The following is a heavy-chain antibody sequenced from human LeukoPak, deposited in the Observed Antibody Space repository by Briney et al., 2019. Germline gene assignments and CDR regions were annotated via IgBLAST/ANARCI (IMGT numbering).Heavy chain of an antibody. CDR3: ASGQYYDLWSGYYVD. J-gene: IGHJ4*02. V-gene: IGHV4-34*01. Sequence: SETLSLTCAVYGGSFSGHYWSWIRQPPGKGLEWIGEINHSGSTNYNPSLESRVTISVDTSKNHFSLKLSSVTSADTAVYYCASGQYYDLWSGYYVDWGQGTLVTVSA. CDR2: INHSGST. CDR1: GGSFSGHY. D-gene: IGHD3-3*01.